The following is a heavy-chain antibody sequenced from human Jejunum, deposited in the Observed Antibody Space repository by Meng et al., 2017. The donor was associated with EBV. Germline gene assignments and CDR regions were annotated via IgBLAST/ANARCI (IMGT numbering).Heavy chain of an antibody. CDR2: VIPIFGTA. D-gene: IGHD3-16*02. Sequence: VPRGYAGAEVKKPGSLVKVSFKASGGTFTNYAFSWVRQAPGQGLEWIGGVIPIFGTANYAQKFQGRVTLTADKSTSTAYMQLSSLRSEDTAVYYCARSFGGVLADSFDYWGQGTLVTVSS. CDR1: GGTFTNYA. V-gene: IGHV1-69*06. J-gene: IGHJ4*02. CDR3: ARSFGGVLADSFDY.